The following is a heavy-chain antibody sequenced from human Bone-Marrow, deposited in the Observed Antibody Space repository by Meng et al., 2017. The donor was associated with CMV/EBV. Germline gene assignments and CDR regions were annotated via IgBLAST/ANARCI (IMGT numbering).Heavy chain of an antibody. J-gene: IGHJ4*02. D-gene: IGHD6-13*01. CDR3: ARDLQKGRPAAAVDY. CDR2: ISTSGSTK. Sequence: GGSLRLSCAASGFIFSGYEMNWVRQAPGKGLEWVSYISTSGSTKYYTDSVKGRFTISRDNAKISLFLQMHSLRDEDTAVYYCARDLQKGRPAAAVDYWGQGTLVTVSS. CDR1: GFIFSGYE. V-gene: IGHV3-48*03.